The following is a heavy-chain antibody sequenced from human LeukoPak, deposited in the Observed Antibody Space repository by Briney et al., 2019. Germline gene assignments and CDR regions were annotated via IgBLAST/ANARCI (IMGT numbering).Heavy chain of an antibody. CDR2: INPNSGGT. CDR3: ARESAEVAVKY. D-gene: IGHD6-19*01. J-gene: IGHJ4*02. CDR1: GYTFTGYY. V-gene: IGHV1-2*02. Sequence: VASVKVSCKASGYTFTGYYMHWVRQAPGQGLEWMGWINPNSGGTNYAQKFQGRVTMTRETSISTAYMELSRLRSDDTAVYHCARESAEVAVKYWGQGTLVTVSS.